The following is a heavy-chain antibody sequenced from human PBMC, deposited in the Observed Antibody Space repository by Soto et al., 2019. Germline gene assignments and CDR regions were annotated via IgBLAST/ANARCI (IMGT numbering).Heavy chain of an antibody. CDR2: IKSDGSST. D-gene: IGHD5-18*01. V-gene: IGHV3-74*02. J-gene: IGHJ4*02. Sequence: VQLVESGGGLIQAGGSRRLSCRVSGFSVSTNYMAWVRQVPGKGLEWASRIKSDGSSTSYADSVKGRFTISRDNAKNTLYLQMNSLSDDDSAVYYCARGGPYNYGPRGSRVADFWGQGTLVTVSS. CDR1: GFSVSTNY. CDR3: ARGGPYNYGPRGSRVADF.